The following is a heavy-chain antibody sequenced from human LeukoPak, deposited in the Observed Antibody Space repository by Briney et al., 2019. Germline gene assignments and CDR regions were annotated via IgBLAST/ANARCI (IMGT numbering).Heavy chain of an antibody. D-gene: IGHD3-3*01. Sequence: ASVKVSCKPSGYTFTGYYMHWVRQAPGQGLEWMGGIIPIFGTANYAQKFQGRVTITADESTSTAYMELSSLRSEDTAVYYCASIVGYRRSGYPRWGQGTLVTVSS. J-gene: IGHJ4*02. V-gene: IGHV1-69*13. CDR1: GYTFTGYY. CDR3: ASIVGYRRSGYPR. CDR2: IIPIFGTA.